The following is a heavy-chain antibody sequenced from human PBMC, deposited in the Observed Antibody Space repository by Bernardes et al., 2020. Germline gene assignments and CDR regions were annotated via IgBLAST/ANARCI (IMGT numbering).Heavy chain of an antibody. D-gene: IGHD3-3*01. CDR3: ASNDFLEPRGRAPYGMDV. J-gene: IGHJ6*04. V-gene: IGHV1-69*06. Sequence: SVKVSCKASGGTFSSYAISWVRQAPGQGLEWMGGIIPIFGTANYAQKFQGRVTITADKSTSTAYMELSSLRSEDTAVYYCASNDFLEPRGRAPYGMDVWGKGTTVTVSS. CDR2: IIPIFGTA. CDR1: GGTFSSYA.